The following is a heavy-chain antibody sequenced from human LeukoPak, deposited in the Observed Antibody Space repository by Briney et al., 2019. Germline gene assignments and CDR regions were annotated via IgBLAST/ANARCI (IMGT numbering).Heavy chain of an antibody. CDR2: MYTSGST. CDR1: GGSISSYY. J-gene: IGHJ6*03. CDR3: ARTTMVRGTYYMDV. D-gene: IGHD3-10*01. V-gene: IGHV4-4*07. Sequence: PSETLSLTCTVSGGSISSYYWSWIRQPAGKGLEWIGRMYTSGSTNYNPSLKSRATMSVDTSKNQFSLKLSSVTAADTAVYYCARTTMVRGTYYMDVWGKGTTVTISS.